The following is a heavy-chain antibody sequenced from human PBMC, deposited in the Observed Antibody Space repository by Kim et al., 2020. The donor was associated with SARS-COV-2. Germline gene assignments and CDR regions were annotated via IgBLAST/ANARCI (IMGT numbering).Heavy chain of an antibody. V-gene: IGHV3-23*01. CDR3: AKGRWGGYGRSDFDH. Sequence: GGSLRLSCAASGFTFSSYAMTWVRQAPGKGLEWVSAITDSGGSTYYADSVKGRFTISRDNSRSTLYLQIYSLRAEDTAIYWCAKGRWGGYGRSDFDHWGQGTLVTVSS. D-gene: IGHD5-12*01. CDR1: GFTFSSYA. CDR2: ITDSGGST. J-gene: IGHJ5*02.